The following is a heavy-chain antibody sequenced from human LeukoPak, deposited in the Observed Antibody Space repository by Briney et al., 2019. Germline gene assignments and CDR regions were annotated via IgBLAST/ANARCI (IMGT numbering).Heavy chain of an antibody. CDR2: IYYTGIT. V-gene: IGHV4-59*11. CDR3: VRTARLLDY. Sequence: SETLSLTCTVSGDSITNHYWSWIRQPPGKGLEWIGYIYYTGITNYNPSLKSRVTISVDTSKNQISLKLSSVTAADTAVYYCVRTARLLDYWGQGALVIVSS. J-gene: IGHJ4*02. CDR1: GDSITNHY. D-gene: IGHD6-6*01.